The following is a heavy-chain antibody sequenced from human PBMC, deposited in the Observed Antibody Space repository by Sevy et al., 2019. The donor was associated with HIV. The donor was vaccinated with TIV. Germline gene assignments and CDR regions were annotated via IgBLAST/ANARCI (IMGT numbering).Heavy chain of an antibody. D-gene: IGHD6-25*01. V-gene: IGHV3-30*18. CDR2: ISYDGSNK. CDR1: GFTFSSYG. Sequence: GGSLRLSCAASGFTFSSYGMHWVRQAPGKGLEWVAVISYDGSNKYYADSVKGRFTISIDNSKNTLYLQMNSLRAEDTAVYYCAKGSGDGMDVWGQGTTVTVSS. CDR3: AKGSGDGMDV. J-gene: IGHJ6*02.